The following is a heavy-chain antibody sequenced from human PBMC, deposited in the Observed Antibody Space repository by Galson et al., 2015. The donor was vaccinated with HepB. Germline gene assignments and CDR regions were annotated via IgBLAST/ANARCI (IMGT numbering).Heavy chain of an antibody. J-gene: IGHJ4*02. V-gene: IGHV3-30-3*01. CDR3: AREDGY. Sequence: SLRLSCAASGFTFSSYAMHWVRQAPGKGLEWVAVISYDGSNKYYADSVKGRFTISRDNSKNTLYLQMNSLRAEDTAVYYCAREDGYWGQGTLVTVSS. CDR1: GFTFSSYA. CDR2: ISYDGSNK.